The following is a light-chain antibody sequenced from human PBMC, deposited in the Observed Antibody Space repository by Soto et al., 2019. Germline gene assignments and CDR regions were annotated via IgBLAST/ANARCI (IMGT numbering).Light chain of an antibody. CDR1: SGDIGSYNR. J-gene: IGLJ1*01. CDR3: SSYTNINTRACV. Sequence: QSALTQPASVSGSPGQSITISCTGTSGDIGSYNRVSWYQQHPGKAPKLIIYEVTDRPSGVSNRFSGSKSGNTASLPISGLQAEDEAEYSCSSYTNINTRACVFGTGTKLTVL. CDR2: EVT. V-gene: IGLV2-14*01.